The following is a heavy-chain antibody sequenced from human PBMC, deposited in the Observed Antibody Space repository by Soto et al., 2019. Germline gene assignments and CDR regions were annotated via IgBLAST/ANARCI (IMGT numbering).Heavy chain of an antibody. J-gene: IGHJ4*02. CDR1: GYSFTSYA. CDR2: INAGNGNT. Sequence: ASVKVSCKASGYSFTSYAMHWVRQAPGQGLEWMGWINAGNGNTKYSQKFQGRVSITRDTSASTAYMELSSLRSEDTAVYYCARSIVVVTALDYWGQGTLVTVSS. D-gene: IGHD2-21*02. V-gene: IGHV1-3*01. CDR3: ARSIVVVTALDY.